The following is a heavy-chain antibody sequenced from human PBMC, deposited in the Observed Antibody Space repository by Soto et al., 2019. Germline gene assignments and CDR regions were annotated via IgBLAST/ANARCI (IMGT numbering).Heavy chain of an antibody. Sequence: GGSLRLSCAASGFTFSSYAMSWVRQAPGKGLEWVSAISGSGGSTYYADSVKGRFTISRDNSKNTLYLQMNSLRAEDTAVYYCAKDLRDIVVVPAAMEDYWGQGTLVTVSS. D-gene: IGHD2-2*01. J-gene: IGHJ4*02. CDR1: GFTFSSYA. CDR2: ISGSGGST. CDR3: AKDLRDIVVVPAAMEDY. V-gene: IGHV3-23*01.